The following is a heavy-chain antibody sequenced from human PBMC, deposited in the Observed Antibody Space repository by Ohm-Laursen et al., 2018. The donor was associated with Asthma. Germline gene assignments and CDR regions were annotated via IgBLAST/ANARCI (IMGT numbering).Heavy chain of an antibody. D-gene: IGHD3/OR15-3a*01. V-gene: IGHV3-30-3*01. CDR3: ARDVMDWYSPALDF. J-gene: IGHJ4*02. Sequence: SLRLSCAASGLPFSNFWMSWVRQAPGKGLEWLAVISYDSSLKYYADSVNGRFTISRDDFKSTLYLQMNSLRADDTALYYCARDVMDWYSPALDFWGQGSLVTVSS. CDR1: GLPFSNFW. CDR2: ISYDSSLK.